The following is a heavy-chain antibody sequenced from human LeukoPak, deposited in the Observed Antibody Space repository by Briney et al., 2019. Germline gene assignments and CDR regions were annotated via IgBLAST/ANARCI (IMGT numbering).Heavy chain of an antibody. D-gene: IGHD3-3*01. CDR2: IYYSGGT. Sequence: SETLSLTCTVSGGSISSGTYYWSWIRQPPGMGLEWIGYIYYSGGTSYNPSLKGRVTISVDTSKNQFSLKLRSVTAADTAVYYCARCDDFWPLDVWGQGTTVTVSS. V-gene: IGHV4-61*01. J-gene: IGHJ6*02. CDR3: ARCDDFWPLDV. CDR1: GGSISSGTYY.